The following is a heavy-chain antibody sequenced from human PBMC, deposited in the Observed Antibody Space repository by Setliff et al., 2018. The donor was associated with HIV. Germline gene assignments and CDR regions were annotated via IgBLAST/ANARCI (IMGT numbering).Heavy chain of an antibody. J-gene: IGHJ3*01. CDR3: ARDAVPHCSDASCYGRGAFDV. Sequence: GASVKVSCKASGGTSSNYAINWVRQAPGQGLEWMGGISPIFGTSNYAQKFQGRVTITADESTSTAYMELSSLSSTDTAVYYCARDAVPHCSDASCYGRGAFDVWGQGTLVTVS. CDR1: GGTSSNYA. CDR2: ISPIFGTS. D-gene: IGHD2-2*01. V-gene: IGHV1-69*13.